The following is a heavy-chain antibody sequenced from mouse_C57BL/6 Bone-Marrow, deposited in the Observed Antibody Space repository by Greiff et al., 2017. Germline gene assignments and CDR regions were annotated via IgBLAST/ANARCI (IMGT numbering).Heavy chain of an antibody. CDR1: GFTFSSYA. Sequence: EVKVVESGGGLVKPGGSLKLSCAASGFTFSSYAMSWVRQTPEKRLEWVATISDGGSYTYYPDNVKGRFTISRDNAKNHLYLQMSHLKSEDTSLYSCARARYYYGSSYGFAYWGQGTLVTVSA. V-gene: IGHV5-4*03. D-gene: IGHD1-1*01. CDR3: ARARYYYGSSYGFAY. CDR2: ISDGGSYT. J-gene: IGHJ3*01.